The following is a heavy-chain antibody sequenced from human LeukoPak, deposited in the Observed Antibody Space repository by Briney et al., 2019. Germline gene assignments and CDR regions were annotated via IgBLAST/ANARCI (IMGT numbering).Heavy chain of an antibody. D-gene: IGHD3-3*01. Sequence: SETLSLTCTVSGGSISSSSYYWSWIRQPPGKGLEWIGYVYYSGSTNYNPSLKSRVSISADTSKNQFSLKLSSVTAADTAVYYCARGLHTRKSGIRFDVFELWGQGTMVTVSS. CDR2: VYYSGST. J-gene: IGHJ3*01. CDR1: GGSISSSSYY. CDR3: ARGLHTRKSGIRFDVFEL. V-gene: IGHV4-61*01.